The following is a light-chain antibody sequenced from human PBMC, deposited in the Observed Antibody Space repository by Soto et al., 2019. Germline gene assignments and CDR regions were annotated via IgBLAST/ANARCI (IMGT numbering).Light chain of an antibody. CDR3: SSYTSSSLYV. Sequence: QSALTKPASVSGSPGQSITISGTGTSSDIGGHHFVSWYQQQSGKAPKLVIYEVTDRPSGVSDRFSGSKSGNTASLTISGLQPEDEADYYCSSYTSSSLYVFGTGTKVTVL. J-gene: IGLJ1*01. CDR1: SSDIGGHHF. CDR2: EVT. V-gene: IGLV2-14*01.